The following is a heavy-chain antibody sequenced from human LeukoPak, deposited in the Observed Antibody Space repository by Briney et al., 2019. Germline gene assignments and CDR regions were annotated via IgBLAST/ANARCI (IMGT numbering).Heavy chain of an antibody. D-gene: IGHD4-23*01. Sequence: PGGSLRLSCAASGFTFSTYTMNWVRQAPGKGLEWVSYISSSSSTIYYADSVKGRFTISRDNAKNSLYLQMNSLRPGDTAVYFCARAPPDPTVVTPGGYYFYYYMDVWGKGTTITVSS. CDR2: ISSSSSTI. CDR3: ARAPPDPTVVTPGGYYFYYYMDV. J-gene: IGHJ6*03. CDR1: GFTFSTYT. V-gene: IGHV3-48*01.